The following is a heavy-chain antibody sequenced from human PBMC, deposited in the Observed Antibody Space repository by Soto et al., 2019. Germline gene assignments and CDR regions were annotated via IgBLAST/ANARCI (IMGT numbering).Heavy chain of an antibody. D-gene: IGHD3-9*01. Sequence: SETLSLTCTVSGGSISSYYWGWIRQPPGKGLEWIGSIYYSGSTYYNPSLKSRVTISVDTSKNQFSLKLSSVTAADTAVYYCARHGPILTGYYYRGWRLFDPWGQGTLVTVSS. CDR2: IYYSGST. J-gene: IGHJ5*02. CDR3: ARHGPILTGYYYRGWRLFDP. CDR1: GGSISSYY. V-gene: IGHV4-39*01.